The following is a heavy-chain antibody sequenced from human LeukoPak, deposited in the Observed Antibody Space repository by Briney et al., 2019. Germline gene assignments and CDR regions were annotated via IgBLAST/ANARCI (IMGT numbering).Heavy chain of an antibody. Sequence: SETLSLTCAVYGGSFSGYYWSWIRQPPGKGLEWIGEINHSGSTNYNPSLKSRVTISVDTSKNQFSLKLSSVTAADTAVYYCARVHYDILTGYPMLDYWGQGTLVTVSS. CDR3: ARVHYDILTGYPMLDY. J-gene: IGHJ4*02. D-gene: IGHD3-9*01. V-gene: IGHV4-34*01. CDR2: INHSGST. CDR1: GGSFSGYY.